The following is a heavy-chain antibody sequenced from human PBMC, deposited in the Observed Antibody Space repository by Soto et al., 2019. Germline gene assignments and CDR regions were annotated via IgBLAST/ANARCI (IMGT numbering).Heavy chain of an antibody. CDR3: VREPWGFSGSWYDC. CDR1: KFSFNNYL. J-gene: IGHJ5*01. CDR2: INHDGTKT. V-gene: IGHV3-74*03. Sequence: EGSLRLSCAASKFSFNNYLMHWVRQVPGKGPVWVSRINHDGTKTEYADSVKGRFTISRDNTKNTLYLQMNSLRVDDTAMYYCVREPWGFSGSWYDCWGQGTLVTVSS. D-gene: IGHD5-12*01.